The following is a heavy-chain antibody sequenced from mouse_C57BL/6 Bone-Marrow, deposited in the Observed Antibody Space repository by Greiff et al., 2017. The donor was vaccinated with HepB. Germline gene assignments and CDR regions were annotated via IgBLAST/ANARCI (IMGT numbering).Heavy chain of an antibody. J-gene: IGHJ4*01. CDR1: GFTFSDYG. CDR2: ISSGSSTI. Sequence: EVKLQESGGGLVKPGGSLKLSCAASGFTFSDYGMHWVRQAPEKGLEWVAYISSGSSTIYYADTVKGRFTISRDNAKNTLFLQMTSLRSEDTAMYYCVPYYRYAMDYWGQGTSVTVSS. D-gene: IGHD2-10*01. CDR3: VPYYRYAMDY. V-gene: IGHV5-17*01.